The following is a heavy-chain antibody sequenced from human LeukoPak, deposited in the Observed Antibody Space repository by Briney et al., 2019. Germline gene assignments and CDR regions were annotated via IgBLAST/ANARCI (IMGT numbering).Heavy chain of an antibody. Sequence: SVKVSCKASGGTFSSYAISWVRQAPGQGLEWMGGIIPIFGTANYAQKFQGRVTITADKSTSTAYMELSSLRSEDTAAYYCAGGSIVVVPAAEDYYYYYYMDVWGKGTTVTVSS. J-gene: IGHJ6*03. CDR2: IIPIFGTA. CDR1: GGTFSSYA. D-gene: IGHD2-2*01. V-gene: IGHV1-69*06. CDR3: AGGSIVVVPAAEDYYYYYYMDV.